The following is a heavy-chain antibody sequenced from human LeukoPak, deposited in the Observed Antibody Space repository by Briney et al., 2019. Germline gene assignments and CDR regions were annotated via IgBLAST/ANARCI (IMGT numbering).Heavy chain of an antibody. CDR1: GYTLTELS. J-gene: IGHJ4*02. CDR3: ATSPPGDSSGYFVY. D-gene: IGHD3-22*01. CDR2: FDPEDGET. V-gene: IGHV1-24*01. Sequence: ASVKVSCRVSGYTLTELSMHWVRQAPGKGLEWMGGFDPEDGETIYAQKFQGRVTMTEDTSTDTAYMELSSLRSEDTAVYYCATSPPGDSSGYFVYWGQGTLVTVSS.